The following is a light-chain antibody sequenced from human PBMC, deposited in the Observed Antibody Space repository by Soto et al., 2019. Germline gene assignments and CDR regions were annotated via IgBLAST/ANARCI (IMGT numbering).Light chain of an antibody. J-gene: IGKJ2*01. V-gene: IGKV3-15*01. CDR1: QSVRIN. Sequence: EIVMTQSPATLSVSPGERATLSCRASQSVRINLAWYQQKPGQAPRLLIYSASTRATDVPARFSGSGSGTEFTLTISSLQSEDFAVYYCQQYNNWPPYTFGPGTKLEIK. CDR3: QQYNNWPPYT. CDR2: SAS.